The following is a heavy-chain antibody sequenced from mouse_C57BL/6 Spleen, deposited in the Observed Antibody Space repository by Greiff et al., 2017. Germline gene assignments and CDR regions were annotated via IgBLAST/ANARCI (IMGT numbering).Heavy chain of an antibody. CDR3: ANLYYGSSYEYFDV. Sequence: VQLQQSGAELVKPGASVKLSCKASGYTFTSYWMHWVKQRPGQGLEWIGMIHPNSGSTNYNEKFKSKATLTVDKSSSTAYMQLSSLTSEDSAVYYCANLYYGSSYEYFDVWGTGTTVTVSS. D-gene: IGHD1-1*01. CDR2: IHPNSGST. CDR1: GYTFTSYW. J-gene: IGHJ1*03. V-gene: IGHV1-64*01.